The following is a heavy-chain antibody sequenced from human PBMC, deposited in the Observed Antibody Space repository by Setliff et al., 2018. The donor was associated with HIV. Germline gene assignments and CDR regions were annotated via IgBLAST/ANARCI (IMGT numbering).Heavy chain of an antibody. CDR2: IYHSGIT. V-gene: IGHV4-38-2*02. CDR1: GYSISSGYY. J-gene: IGHJ3*02. Sequence: SETLSLTCTVSGYSISSGYYWGWIRQPPGKGLEWIGSIYHSGITYYNSSLKGRVTISVDTSKNQFSLNLTAVTAADTAVYYCARLGYSGSLVGAFDIWGQGTMVTVSS. CDR3: ARLGYSGSLVGAFDI. D-gene: IGHD1-26*01.